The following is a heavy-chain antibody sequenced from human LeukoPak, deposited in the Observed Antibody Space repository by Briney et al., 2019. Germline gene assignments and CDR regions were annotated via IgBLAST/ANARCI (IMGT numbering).Heavy chain of an antibody. CDR2: IYYSGST. J-gene: IGHJ4*02. Sequence: SETLSLTCTVSGGSINNYYWSWIRQPPGKGLEWIGYIYYSGSTNYNPSLKSRVTISVDTSKNQFSLKLSSVTAADTAVYYCARRSGGSSGYYAFDYWGQGTLVTVPS. CDR1: GGSINNYY. CDR3: ARRSGGSSGYYAFDY. D-gene: IGHD3-22*01. V-gene: IGHV4-59*08.